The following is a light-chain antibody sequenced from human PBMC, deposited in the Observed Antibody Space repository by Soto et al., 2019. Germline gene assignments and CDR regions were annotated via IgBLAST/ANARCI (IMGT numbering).Light chain of an antibody. J-gene: IGKJ1*01. Sequence: DVHLTQSPSTLSASVGDRVTITCRASQTHIAYLAWYQQKPGTAPKLLIYDTSSLETGVPSRFSGSRSATHFTVTIRRLQPDDFATYYCQYYSDYSWTFGQGTKVDLK. CDR3: QYYSDYSWT. V-gene: IGKV1-5*01. CDR1: QTHIAY. CDR2: DTS.